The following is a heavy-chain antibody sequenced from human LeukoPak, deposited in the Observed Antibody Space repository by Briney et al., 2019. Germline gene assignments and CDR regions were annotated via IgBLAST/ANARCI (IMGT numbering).Heavy chain of an antibody. CDR2: IRSDGSDT. CDR1: GFTFSDTW. Sequence: PGGSLRLSCAASGFTFSDTWMHWVRQAPGEGLVWVSRIRSDGSDTRYAESVKGRFTISRDNAKNTLYLQMNSLRAEDTAVYYCARNHRITIFGVVTKPYYMDVWGKGTTVTVSS. V-gene: IGHV3-74*01. J-gene: IGHJ6*03. CDR3: ARNHRITIFGVVTKPYYMDV. D-gene: IGHD3-3*01.